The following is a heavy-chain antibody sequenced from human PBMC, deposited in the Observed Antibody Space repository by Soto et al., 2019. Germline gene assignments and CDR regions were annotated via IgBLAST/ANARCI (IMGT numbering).Heavy chain of an antibody. D-gene: IGHD5-12*01. CDR3: AKDQEGEMATNLGYFDY. J-gene: IGHJ4*02. V-gene: IGHV3-30*18. CDR1: GFTFSSYG. CDR2: ISYDGSNK. Sequence: QVQLVESGGGVVQPGRSLRLSCAASGFTFSSYGMHWVRQAPGKGLEWVAVISYDGSNKYYADSVKGRFTISRDNSKNTLYLQMNSLRAEDTAVYYCAKDQEGEMATNLGYFDYWCQGTLVTVSS.